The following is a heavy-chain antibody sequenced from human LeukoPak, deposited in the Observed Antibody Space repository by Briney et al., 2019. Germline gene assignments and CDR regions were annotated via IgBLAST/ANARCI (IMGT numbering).Heavy chain of an antibody. CDR2: FDPEDGET. CDR1: GYTLTELS. Sequence: SVKVSCKVSGYTLTELSMHWVRQAPGKGLEWMGGFDPEDGETIYAQKFQGRVTMTEDTSTDTAYMELSSLRSEDTAVYYCATVIQVGATYVFYFDYWGQGTLVTVSS. D-gene: IGHD1-26*01. J-gene: IGHJ4*02. V-gene: IGHV1-24*01. CDR3: ATVIQVGATYVFYFDY.